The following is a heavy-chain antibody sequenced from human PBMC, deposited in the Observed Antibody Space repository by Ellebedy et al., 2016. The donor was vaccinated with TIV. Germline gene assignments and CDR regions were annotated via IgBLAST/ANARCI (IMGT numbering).Heavy chain of an antibody. J-gene: IGHJ6*02. V-gene: IGHV3-23*01. D-gene: IGHD2/OR15-2a*01. CDR2: ITGSGGST. CDR3: ARDPNSLGMDV. CDR1: GFTFSSYG. Sequence: GGSLRLXXAASGFTFSSYGMSWVRQAPGKGLEWVSAITGSGGSTYYADSVKGRFVISRDNSQSALHLQMNSLRPDDTGFYYCARDPNSLGMDVWGQGTRVTVSS.